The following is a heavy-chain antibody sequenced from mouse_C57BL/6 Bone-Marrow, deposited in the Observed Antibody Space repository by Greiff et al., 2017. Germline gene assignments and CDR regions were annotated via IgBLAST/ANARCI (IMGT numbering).Heavy chain of an antibody. V-gene: IGHV1-26*01. J-gene: IGHJ4*01. Sequence: EVQLQQSGPELVKPGASVKISCKASGYTFTDYYMNWVKQSHGKSLEWIGDINPNNGGTSYNQKFKGKATLTVDKSCSTAYMELRRLTSEDSAVYYCARGGLRLRSYAMDYWGQGTSVTVSS. CDR3: ARGGLRLRSYAMDY. CDR1: GYTFTDYY. CDR2: INPNNGGT. D-gene: IGHD3-2*02.